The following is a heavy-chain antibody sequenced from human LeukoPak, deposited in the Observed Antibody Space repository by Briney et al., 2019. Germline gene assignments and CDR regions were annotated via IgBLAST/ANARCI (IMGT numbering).Heavy chain of an antibody. CDR2: MNPNSGNT. D-gene: IGHD3-22*01. Sequence: ASVKVSCKASGYTFTSYDINWVRQAPGQGLEWMGWMNPNSGNTGYAQKFQGRVTMTRNTSISTAYMELSSLRSEDTAVYYCARGPVDYDSSGYYDYWGQGTLVTVSS. J-gene: IGHJ4*02. V-gene: IGHV1-8*01. CDR1: GYTFTSYD. CDR3: ARGPVDYDSSGYYDY.